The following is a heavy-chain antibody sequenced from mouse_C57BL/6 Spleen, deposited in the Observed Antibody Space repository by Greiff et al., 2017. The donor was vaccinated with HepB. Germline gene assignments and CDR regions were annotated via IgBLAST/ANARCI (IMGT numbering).Heavy chain of an antibody. V-gene: IGHV1-42*01. CDR3: ARWRDLLPYYFDY. CDR2: INTSTGGT. Sequence: EVQLQQSGPELVKPGASVKISCKASGYSFTGYYMNWVKQSPEKSLEWIGEINTSTGGTTYNQKFKAKATLTVDKSSSTAYMQLKSLTSEDSAVYYCARWRDLLPYYFDYWGQGTTLTVSS. J-gene: IGHJ2*01. CDR1: GYSFTGYY. D-gene: IGHD1-1*01.